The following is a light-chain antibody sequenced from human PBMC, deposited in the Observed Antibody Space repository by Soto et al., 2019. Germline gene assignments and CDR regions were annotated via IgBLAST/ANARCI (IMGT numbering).Light chain of an antibody. CDR1: SSDVGGYNY. CDR2: EVS. Sequence: QSVLTQPASVSGSPGQSITISCTGTSSDVGGYNYVSWYQKHPGKAPKLMIYEVSNRPSGVSIRFSGSKSGNTASLTVSGLQAEDEADYYCSSYAGTNNFVVFGGGTKLTVL. J-gene: IGLJ2*01. V-gene: IGLV2-14*01. CDR3: SSYAGTNNFVV.